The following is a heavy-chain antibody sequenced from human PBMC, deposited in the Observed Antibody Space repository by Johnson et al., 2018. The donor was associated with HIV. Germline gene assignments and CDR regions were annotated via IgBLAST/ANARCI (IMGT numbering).Heavy chain of an antibody. CDR1: GFSFSYAW. CDR3: AKHSSSWYDDDFDI. Sequence: EVQLVESGGGVVQPGRSLRLSCAASGFSFSYAWMSWVRQAPGKGLEWVGRIKTKADGGTTDDAAPVKGRFTISRDDSKDTLYLQMNSLKTEDTAVYYCAKHSSSWYDDDFDIWGQGTMVTVSS. CDR2: IKTKADGGTT. D-gene: IGHD6-13*01. J-gene: IGHJ3*02. V-gene: IGHV3-15*01.